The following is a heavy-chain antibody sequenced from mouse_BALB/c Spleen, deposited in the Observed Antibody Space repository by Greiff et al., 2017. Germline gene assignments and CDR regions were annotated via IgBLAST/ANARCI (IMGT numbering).Heavy chain of an antibody. CDR2: IYPGNGDT. J-gene: IGHJ1*01. CDR3: ARGGITTVVDWYFDV. Sequence: QVQLQQPGAELVKPGASVKMSCKASGYTFTSYNMHWVKQTPGQGLEWIGAIYPGNGDTSYNQKFKGKATLTADKSSSTAYMQLSSLTSEDSAVYYCARGGITTVVDWYFDVWGAGTTVTVSS. D-gene: IGHD1-1*01. CDR1: GYTFTSYN. V-gene: IGHV1-12*01.